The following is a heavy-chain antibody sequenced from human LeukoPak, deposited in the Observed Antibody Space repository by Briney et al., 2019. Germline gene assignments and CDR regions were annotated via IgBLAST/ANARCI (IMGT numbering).Heavy chain of an antibody. V-gene: IGHV3-7*05. Sequence: GGSLRLSCAASGFTFRRYCMRWVRQAPGQGLEWVANINQDGSEKNYVDSVKGRFTISRDNAKSSLYLQVNSLRAGDTAVYYCARAYQTDYWGQGTLVTVSS. D-gene: IGHD2-2*01. CDR2: INQDGSEK. J-gene: IGHJ4*02. CDR1: GFTFRRYC. CDR3: ARAYQTDY.